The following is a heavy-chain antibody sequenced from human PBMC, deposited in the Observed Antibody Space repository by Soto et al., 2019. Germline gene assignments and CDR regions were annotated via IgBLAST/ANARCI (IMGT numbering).Heavy chain of an antibody. CDR1: GGSISSYY. Sequence: SETPSLTCTVSGGSISSYYWSWIRRPPGKGLEWIGYIYNSGSTHSNPSLQSRVTISVDTSKNQFSLKLSSVTAADTGIYYCARARITMVREVIKYNMDVWGQGTTVTVSS. CDR2: IYNSGST. D-gene: IGHD3-10*01. CDR3: ARARITMVREVIKYNMDV. J-gene: IGHJ6*02. V-gene: IGHV4-59*01.